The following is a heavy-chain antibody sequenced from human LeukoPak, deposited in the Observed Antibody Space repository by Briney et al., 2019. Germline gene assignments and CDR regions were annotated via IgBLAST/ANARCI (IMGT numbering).Heavy chain of an antibody. D-gene: IGHD5-24*01. V-gene: IGHV1-46*01. CDR2: ISPSGGST. CDR1: GCTFTSNY. J-gene: IGHJ5*02. CDR3: ARDNSVRDEARWFNP. Sequence: ASVKVSCKAFGCTFTSNYMHWVRQAPGQGPEWMGVISPSGGSTTYAQKFQGRVTLTRDMSTSTDYLELSSLRSEDTAVYYCARDNSVRDEARWFNPWGQGTLVTVSS.